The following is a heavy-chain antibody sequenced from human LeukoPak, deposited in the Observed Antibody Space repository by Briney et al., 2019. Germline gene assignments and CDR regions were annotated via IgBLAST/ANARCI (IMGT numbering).Heavy chain of an antibody. Sequence: NPSETLSLTCAVYGGSFSGYYWSWIRQPPGKGLEWIGEINHSRSTNYNPSLKSRVTISVDTSKNQFSLKLSSVTAADTAVYYCARPIRGARSYYYYMDVWGKGTTVTISS. CDR1: GGSFSGYY. J-gene: IGHJ6*03. CDR3: ARPIRGARSYYYYMDV. V-gene: IGHV4-34*01. CDR2: INHSRST. D-gene: IGHD3-10*01.